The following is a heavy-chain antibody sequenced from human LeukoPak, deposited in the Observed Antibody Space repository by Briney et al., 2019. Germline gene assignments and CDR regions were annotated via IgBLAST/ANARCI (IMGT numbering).Heavy chain of an antibody. J-gene: IGHJ4*02. CDR3: ASATTAMVDY. CDR1: GVPFSSYP. Sequence: GGSLRLSCAASGVPFSSYPMHWVRQPPGKGLEWVAVISYDGSYENYADSVKGRFTISRDNSKSTLYLQMNSLRAEDTAVYFCASATTAMVDYWGQGTLVTVSS. V-gene: IGHV3-30*01. D-gene: IGHD5-18*01. CDR2: ISYDGSYE.